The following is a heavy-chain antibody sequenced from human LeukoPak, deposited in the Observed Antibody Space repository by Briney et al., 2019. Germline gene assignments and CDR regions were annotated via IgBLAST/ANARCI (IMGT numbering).Heavy chain of an antibody. CDR2: TYYRSKWYN. J-gene: IGHJ4*02. Sequence: SQTLSLTCAISGDSVSSNIAAWNWIRQSPSRGLEWLGRTYYRSKWYNDYAVSVKSRITVNPDTSKNQFSLQLNSVTPEDTAVYYCARVVPAAIEGYFDYWGQGTLVTVSS. D-gene: IGHD2-2*02. CDR3: ARVVPAAIEGYFDY. CDR1: GDSVSSNIAA. V-gene: IGHV6-1*01.